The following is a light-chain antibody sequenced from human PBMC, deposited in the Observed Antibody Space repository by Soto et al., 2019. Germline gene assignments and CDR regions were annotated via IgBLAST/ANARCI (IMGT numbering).Light chain of an antibody. CDR1: SSDVGAYNY. V-gene: IGLV2-14*01. CDR3: SSYTGSSTYV. Sequence: ALTQPASVSGSPGQSITISCTGTSSDVGAYNYVSWYQQHPGKAPKLMISEVSNRPSGVSDRFSGSKSGNTASLTISGLQAEDDADYYYSSYTGSSTYVFGTGTKV. J-gene: IGLJ1*01. CDR2: EVS.